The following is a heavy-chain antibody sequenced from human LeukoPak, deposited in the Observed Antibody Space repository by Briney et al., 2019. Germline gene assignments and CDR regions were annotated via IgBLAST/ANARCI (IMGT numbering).Heavy chain of an antibody. CDR2: IYSGSST. CDR1: GFTVSSNY. Sequence: GGSLRLSCAASGFTVSSNYMSWVRQAPGKGLEWVSVIYSGSSTYYADSVKGRFTISRDNSKNTLYLQMNSLRAEDTAVYYCARDRCSSTSCHNWFDPWGQGTLVTVSS. D-gene: IGHD2-2*01. CDR3: ARDRCSSTSCHNWFDP. J-gene: IGHJ5*02. V-gene: IGHV3-66*02.